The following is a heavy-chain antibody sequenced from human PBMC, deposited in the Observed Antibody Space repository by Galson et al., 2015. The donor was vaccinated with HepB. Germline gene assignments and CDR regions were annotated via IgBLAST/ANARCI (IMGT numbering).Heavy chain of an antibody. CDR2: ISSSSSYI. CDR1: GFTFSSCS. D-gene: IGHD6-13*01. CDR3: AAESSSWYFY. V-gene: IGHV3-21*01. J-gene: IGHJ4*02. Sequence: SLRLSCAASGFTFSSCSMNWVRQAPGKGPEWVSSISSSSSYIYYADSVKGRFTISRDNAKNSLYLQMNSLRAEDTAVYYCAAESSSWYFYWGQGTLVTVSS.